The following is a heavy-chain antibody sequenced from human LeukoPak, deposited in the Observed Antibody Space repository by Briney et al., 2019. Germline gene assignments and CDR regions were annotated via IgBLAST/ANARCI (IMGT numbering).Heavy chain of an antibody. Sequence: PGGSLRLSCAASGFTFSNAWMSWVRQAPGKGLEWVGRIKSKTDGGTTDYAAPVKGRFTISRDDSKNTLYLQMNSLKTEDTAVYYCTRALEGYYAFFDYWGQGTLVTVSS. V-gene: IGHV3-15*01. J-gene: IGHJ4*02. CDR3: TRALEGYYAFFDY. D-gene: IGHD3-10*01. CDR2: IKSKTDGGTT. CDR1: GFTFSNAW.